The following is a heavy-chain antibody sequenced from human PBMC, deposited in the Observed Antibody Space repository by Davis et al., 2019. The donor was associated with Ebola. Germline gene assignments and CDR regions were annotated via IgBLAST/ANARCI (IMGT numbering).Heavy chain of an antibody. V-gene: IGHV1-24*01. J-gene: IGHJ6*02. CDR2: FDPEDGET. Sequence: SVNVSFKVSGYTLTELSMHWVRQAPGKGREWMGGFDPEDGETIYAQKFQGRVTMTEDTSTDTAYMELSSLRSEDTAVYYCSTDMRCSGGSCYNYYYYGMDVWGQGTTVTVSS. CDR3: STDMRCSGGSCYNYYYYGMDV. D-gene: IGHD2-15*01. CDR1: GYTLTELS.